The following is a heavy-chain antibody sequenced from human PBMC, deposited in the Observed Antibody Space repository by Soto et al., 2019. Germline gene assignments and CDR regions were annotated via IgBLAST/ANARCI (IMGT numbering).Heavy chain of an antibody. D-gene: IGHD6-19*01. CDR3: ASEQWAGGMDV. J-gene: IGHJ6*02. CDR2: ISSSSSYI. V-gene: IGHV3-21*01. Sequence: EVQLVESGGGLVKPGGSLRLSCAASGFTFSSYSMNWVRQAPGKGLEWVSSISSSSSYIYYADSVKGRFTISRDSAKNSRDAQMNSLRAEDTAVYYCASEQWAGGMDVWGQGTTVTVSS. CDR1: GFTFSSYS.